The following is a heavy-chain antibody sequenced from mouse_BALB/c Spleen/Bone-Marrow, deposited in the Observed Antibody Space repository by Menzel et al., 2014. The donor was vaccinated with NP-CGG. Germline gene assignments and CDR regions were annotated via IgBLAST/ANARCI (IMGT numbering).Heavy chain of an antibody. V-gene: IGHV4-1*02. D-gene: IGHD1-2*01. Sequence: EVKLMASGGGLVQPGGSLHLSCAASGFAFRRYWMTWDRQATGNRLEWIGEINKDSSTINYTPYLKDKFIISRDNAKNSLCLQMSKVRAEGTAVDCCAGPGYYGYQEVWGAGTAVTVAS. CDR3: AGPGYYGYQEV. CDR1: GFAFRRYW. CDR2: INKDSSTI. J-gene: IGHJ1*01.